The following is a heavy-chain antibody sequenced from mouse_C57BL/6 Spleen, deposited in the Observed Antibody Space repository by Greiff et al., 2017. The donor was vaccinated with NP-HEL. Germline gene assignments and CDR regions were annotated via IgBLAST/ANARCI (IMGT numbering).Heavy chain of an antibody. CDR1: GYTFTDYY. D-gene: IGHD2-4*01. Sequence: VQLQQSGPVLVKPGATVKMSCKASGYTFTDYYMNWVKQSHGKSLEWIGVINPYNGGTSYNQKFKGKATLTVDKSSSTAYMELNSLTSEDSAVYYCAIYYDYAPFAYWGQGTLVTVSA. J-gene: IGHJ3*01. V-gene: IGHV1-19*01. CDR3: AIYYDYAPFAY. CDR2: INPYNGGT.